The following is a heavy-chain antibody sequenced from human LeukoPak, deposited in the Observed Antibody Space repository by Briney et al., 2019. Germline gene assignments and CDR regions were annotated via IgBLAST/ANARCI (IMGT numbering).Heavy chain of an antibody. CDR3: AKALVLTVAGTYYVDH. J-gene: IGHJ4*02. V-gene: IGHV3-30*02. Sequence: PGGSLRLSCAASGFTFSNYGMHWVRQAPGKGLEWVAFIRFDESRTFYGDSVKGRFIISRDNSENTLFLHMHSLRPEDTAVYYCAKALVLTVAGTYYVDHWGQGTLDTVSS. CDR2: IRFDESRT. CDR1: GFTFSNYG. D-gene: IGHD6-19*01.